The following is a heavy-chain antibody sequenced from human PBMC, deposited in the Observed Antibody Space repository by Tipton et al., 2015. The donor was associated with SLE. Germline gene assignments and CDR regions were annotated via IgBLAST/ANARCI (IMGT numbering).Heavy chain of an antibody. D-gene: IGHD3-10*01. Sequence: TLSLTCAVSGYSISSGYYWDWIRQPPGKGLEWIGSIYYSGSTYYNPSLKSRVTISVDTSKNQFSLKLSSVTAADTAVYYCARVLRDYYGSGNLLFDYWGQGTLVTVSS. J-gene: IGHJ4*02. CDR1: GYSISSGYY. V-gene: IGHV4-38-2*01. CDR3: ARVLRDYYGSGNLLFDY. CDR2: IYYSGST.